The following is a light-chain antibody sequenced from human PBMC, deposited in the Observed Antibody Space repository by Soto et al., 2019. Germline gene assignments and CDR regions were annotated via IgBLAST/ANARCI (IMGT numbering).Light chain of an antibody. Sequence: QSVLTQPASVSESPGQSITISCTGTSSDIGASTFVSWYQQHPGKAPKLLIYEVSNRPSGISNRFSGSKSANTASLTISGLQAEDEADYYCSSARRDNTWVFGGGTKPTVL. CDR3: SSARRDNTWV. V-gene: IGLV2-14*03. J-gene: IGLJ3*02. CDR1: SSDIGASTF. CDR2: EVS.